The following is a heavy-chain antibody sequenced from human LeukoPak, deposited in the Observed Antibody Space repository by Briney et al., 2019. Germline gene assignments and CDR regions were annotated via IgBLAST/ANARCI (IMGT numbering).Heavy chain of an antibody. V-gene: IGHV1-18*01. D-gene: IGHD3-22*01. J-gene: IGHJ4*02. CDR2: ISAYNGNT. CDR3: ARVLGYDSSGYIAY. CDR1: GYTFTIYG. Sequence: ASVKVSCKASGYTFTIYGISWVRQAPGQGLEWMGWISAYNGNTNYAQKLQGRVTMTTDTSTSTAYMELRSLRSDDTAVYYCARVLGYDSSGYIAYWGQGTLVTVSS.